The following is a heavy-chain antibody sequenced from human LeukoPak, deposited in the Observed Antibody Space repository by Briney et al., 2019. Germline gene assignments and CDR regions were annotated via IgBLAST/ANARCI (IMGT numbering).Heavy chain of an antibody. Sequence: GGSLRLSCAASGFTFTNYAMSWVRQAPGKGLEWVSTISGSGSSTYYADSVKGRFTISRDNSKNTLFLQMNSLRAEDTAVYYCAKGFMRWREVYYMYVWGKGTTVTVSS. J-gene: IGHJ6*03. CDR3: AKGFMRWREVYYMYV. CDR2: ISGSGSST. D-gene: IGHD1-26*01. CDR1: GFTFTNYA. V-gene: IGHV3-23*01.